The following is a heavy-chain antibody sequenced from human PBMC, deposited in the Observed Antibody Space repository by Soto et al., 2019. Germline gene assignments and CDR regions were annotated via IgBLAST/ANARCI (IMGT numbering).Heavy chain of an antibody. CDR3: ARERMDPNCGGDCYSGFFDY. Sequence: SETLSLTCTVSGGSISSGGYYWSWIRQHPGKGLDWIVYIHYSGSTYYNPSLKSRVTTSVDTSKNQFSLKLSSVIAADTAVYYCARERMDPNCGGDCYSGFFDYWGQGTLVTVSS. D-gene: IGHD2-21*02. V-gene: IGHV4-31*03. J-gene: IGHJ4*02. CDR1: GGSISSGGYY. CDR2: IHYSGST.